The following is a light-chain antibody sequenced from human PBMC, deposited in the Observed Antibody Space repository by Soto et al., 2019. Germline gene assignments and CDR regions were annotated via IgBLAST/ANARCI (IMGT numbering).Light chain of an antibody. V-gene: IGKV3-20*01. Sequence: EIVLTQSPGNLSLSPGERATLSCRASQSVSSTYIAWYQQNPGQAPRLLIYGASSRATGIPDRFSGSGYGTDFTLTISRLEPEDFAVYFCQQYGRSPPFTFGQGTKVEIK. CDR3: QQYGRSPPFT. J-gene: IGKJ2*01. CDR2: GAS. CDR1: QSVSSTY.